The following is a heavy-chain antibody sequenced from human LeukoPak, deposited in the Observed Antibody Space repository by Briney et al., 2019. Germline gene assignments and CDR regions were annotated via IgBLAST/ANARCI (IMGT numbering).Heavy chain of an antibody. CDR2: TYYSGST. V-gene: IGHV4-59*01. J-gene: IGHJ4*02. Sequence: PSETLSLTCTVSGGSISSYYWSWVRQPPGKGLEWIGYTYYSGSTNYNPSLKSRVTISVDTSKNQFSLKLSSVTAADTAVYYCARGSGWYYYWGQGTLVTVSS. D-gene: IGHD6-19*01. CDR3: ARGSGWYYY. CDR1: GGSISSYY.